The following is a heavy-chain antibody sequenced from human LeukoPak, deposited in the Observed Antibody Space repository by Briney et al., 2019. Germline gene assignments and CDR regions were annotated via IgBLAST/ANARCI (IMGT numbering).Heavy chain of an antibody. CDR1: GGSIRSSYYY. CDR3: ARLYSSGSVDY. CDR2: IYHSGST. D-gene: IGHD6-25*01. J-gene: IGHJ4*02. V-gene: IGHV4-61*05. Sequence: PSETLSLTCTVSGGSIRSSYYYWGWIRQPPGKGLEWIGYIYHSGSTNYNPSLKSRVTISVDTSKNQFFLKLSSVTAADTAVYYCARLYSSGSVDYWGQGTLVTVSS.